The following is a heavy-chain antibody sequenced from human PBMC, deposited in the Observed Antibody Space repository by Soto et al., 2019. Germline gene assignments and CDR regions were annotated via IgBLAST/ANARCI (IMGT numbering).Heavy chain of an antibody. D-gene: IGHD4-17*01. J-gene: IGHJ6*02. CDR3: ARVVRGVTTYYYYYGMDV. CDR1: GGSISSYY. V-gene: IGHV4-59*01. Sequence: SETLSLTCTVSGGSISSYYWSWIRQPPGKGLEWIGYIYYSGSTNYNPSLKSRVTISVDTSKNQFSLKLSSVTAADTAVYYCARVVRGVTTYYYYYGMDVWGQGTTVTVSS. CDR2: IYYSGST.